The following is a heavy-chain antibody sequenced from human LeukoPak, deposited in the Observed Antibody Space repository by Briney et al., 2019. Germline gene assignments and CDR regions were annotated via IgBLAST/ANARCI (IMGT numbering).Heavy chain of an antibody. V-gene: IGHV4-4*09. CDR3: ARLSAAVHLGAFDL. D-gene: IGHD3-3*01. J-gene: IGHJ3*01. CDR1: GVSLSPYY. CDR2: IHTSGSN. Sequence: SETLSLTCAVSGVSLSPYYWAWIRQPTGKVLEWIGYIHTSGSNNQYPSLKSRVTISVDKSKNHFSLRLTSVTAADTAVYYRARLSAAVHLGAFDLWGQGTMVTVSS.